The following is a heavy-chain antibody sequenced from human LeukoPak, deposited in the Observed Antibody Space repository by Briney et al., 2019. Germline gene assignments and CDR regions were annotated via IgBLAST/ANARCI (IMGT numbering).Heavy chain of an antibody. Sequence: SETLSLTCTVSGGSISSYYWSWIRQPAGKGLEWIGRIYTSGSTNYNPSLKSRVTMSVDTSKNQFSLKLSSVTAADTAVYYCARDYDILTGHRLDYWGQGTLVTVSS. CDR3: ARDYDILTGHRLDY. J-gene: IGHJ4*02. V-gene: IGHV4-4*07. CDR1: GGSISSYY. D-gene: IGHD3-9*01. CDR2: IYTSGST.